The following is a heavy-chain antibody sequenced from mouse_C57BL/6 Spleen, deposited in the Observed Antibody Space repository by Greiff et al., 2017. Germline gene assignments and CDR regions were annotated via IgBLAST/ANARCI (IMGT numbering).Heavy chain of an antibody. J-gene: IGHJ2*01. CDR2: IYPGDGAT. D-gene: IGHD3-1*01. CDR1: GYAFSSYW. CDR3: TRSGPGGYLYYFDY. V-gene: IGHV1-80*01. Sequence: QVQLQQSGAELVKPGASVKISCKASGYAFSSYWMNWVKQRPGKGLEWIGQIYPGDGATNYNGKFKGKATLTADKSSRTAYMQLSSLTSEDSAVYFFTRSGPGGYLYYFDYWGQGTTLTVSS.